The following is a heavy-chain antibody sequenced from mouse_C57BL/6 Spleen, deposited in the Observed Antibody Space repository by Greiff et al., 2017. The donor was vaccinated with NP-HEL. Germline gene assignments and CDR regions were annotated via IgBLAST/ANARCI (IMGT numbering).Heavy chain of an antibody. D-gene: IGHD1-1*01. CDR1: GYTFTSYW. J-gene: IGHJ4*01. V-gene: IGHV1-52*01. CDR3: ARYNYVSSFYAMDY. CDR2: IDPSDSET. Sequence: VQLQQSGAELVRPGSSVKLSCKASGYTFTSYWMHWVKQRPIQGLEWIGNIDPSDSETHYNQKFKDKATLTVDKSYSTAYMQLSSLTSEDSAVYYFARYNYVSSFYAMDYWGQGTSVTVSS.